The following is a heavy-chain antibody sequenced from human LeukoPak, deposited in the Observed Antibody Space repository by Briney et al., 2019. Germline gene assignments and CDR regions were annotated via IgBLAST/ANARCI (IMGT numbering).Heavy chain of an antibody. V-gene: IGHV1-8*01. D-gene: IGHD2-2*01. CDR3: ARNSASGYCSSTSCYSTLSFDY. CDR1: GYTFTSYD. Sequence: ASVKVSCKASGYTFTSYDINWVRQATGQGLEWMGWMNPNSGNTGYAQKFQGRVTMTRDTSTSTVYMELSSLRSEDTAVYYCARNSASGYCSSTSCYSTLSFDYWGQGTLVTVSS. J-gene: IGHJ4*02. CDR2: MNPNSGNT.